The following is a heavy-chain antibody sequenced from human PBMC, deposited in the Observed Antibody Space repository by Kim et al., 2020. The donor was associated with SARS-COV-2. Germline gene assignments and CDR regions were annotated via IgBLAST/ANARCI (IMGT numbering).Heavy chain of an antibody. Sequence: GGSLRLSCAASGFTFSSYSMNWVRQAPGKGLEWVSSISSSSSYIYYADSVKGRFTISRDNAKNSLYLQMNSLRAEDTAVYYCARTGGVAFPLDAFDIWGQGTMVTVSS. CDR3: ARTGGVAFPLDAFDI. CDR1: GFTFSSYS. D-gene: IGHD3-16*01. V-gene: IGHV3-21*01. J-gene: IGHJ3*02. CDR2: ISSSSSYI.